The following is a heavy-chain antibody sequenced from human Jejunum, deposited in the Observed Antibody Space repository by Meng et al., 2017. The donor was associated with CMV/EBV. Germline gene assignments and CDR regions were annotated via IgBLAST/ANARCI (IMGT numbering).Heavy chain of an antibody. D-gene: IGHD3-10*01. Sequence: QGQPPESAPGLVKPSEPRSLTFTVSGGSISDYFGSWIRQPAGKGLEWIGRIYSNGATNYNPSLKSRVTMSVDTSKNQFSLKLSSVTAADTAVYFCARDMHREVVIQDYWGQGTLVTVSS. CDR3: ARDMHREVVIQDY. CDR2: IYSNGAT. J-gene: IGHJ4*02. CDR1: GGSISDYF. V-gene: IGHV4-4*07.